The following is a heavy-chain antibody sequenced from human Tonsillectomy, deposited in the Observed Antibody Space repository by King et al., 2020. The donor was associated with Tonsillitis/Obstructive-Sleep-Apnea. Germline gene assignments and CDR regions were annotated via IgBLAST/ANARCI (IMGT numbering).Heavy chain of an antibody. J-gene: IGHJ6*03. D-gene: IGHD3-3*01. CDR1: GFTFDDYG. Sequence: VQLVESGGGVVRPGGSLRLSCAASGFTFDDYGMSWVRQAPGEGLEWVSGINWNGGSTGYADSVKGRFTISRDNAKNSLYLQMNSLRAEDTALYYCARDQDPYYDFWSGYYPGESPIYYYYYYMDVWGKGTTVTVSS. CDR2: INWNGGST. V-gene: IGHV3-20*04. CDR3: ARDQDPYYDFWSGYYPGESPIYYYYYYMDV.